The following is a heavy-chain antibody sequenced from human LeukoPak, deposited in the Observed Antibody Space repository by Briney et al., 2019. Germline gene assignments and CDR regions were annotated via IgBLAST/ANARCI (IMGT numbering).Heavy chain of an antibody. D-gene: IGHD5-24*01. CDR1: GGSISSGSYY. CDR3: ARVGRGYGYSQDY. J-gene: IGHJ4*02. Sequence: SETLSLTCTVSGGSISSGSYYWSWIRQHPGKGLEWIGYIYYSGSTYYNPSLKSRVTISVDTSKNQFSLKLSSVTAADTAVYYCARVGRGYGYSQDYRGQGTLVTVSS. V-gene: IGHV4-31*03. CDR2: IYYSGST.